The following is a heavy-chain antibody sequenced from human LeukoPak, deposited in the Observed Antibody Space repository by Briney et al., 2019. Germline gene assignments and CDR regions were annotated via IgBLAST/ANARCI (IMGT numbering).Heavy chain of an antibody. V-gene: IGHV3-53*01. CDR2: MYSGDST. Sequence: GGSLTLSCAASGFTVSSNYMSWVRQAPRKGLEWVSVMYSGDSTYYADSVKGRFTISRDNSKNTLYLQMNSLRAEATAVYYCASEREFGAPSYMDVWGKGTPVTVSS. CDR1: GFTVSSNY. CDR3: ASEREFGAPSYMDV. D-gene: IGHD3-10*01. J-gene: IGHJ6*03.